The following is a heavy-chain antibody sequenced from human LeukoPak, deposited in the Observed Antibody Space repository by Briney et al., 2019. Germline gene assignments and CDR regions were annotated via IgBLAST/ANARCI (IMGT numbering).Heavy chain of an antibody. Sequence: GSLRLSCVGSGFTFRSHALSWVRQAPEKGLEFVSGIYENGGTTYYADSVKGRFSISRDNSKNTLYLQMDSLRAEDTAVYYCVSFYETYWGRGTLVTVPS. D-gene: IGHD2-2*01. CDR1: GFTFRSHA. CDR2: IYENGGTT. V-gene: IGHV3-23*01. J-gene: IGHJ4*02. CDR3: VSFYETY.